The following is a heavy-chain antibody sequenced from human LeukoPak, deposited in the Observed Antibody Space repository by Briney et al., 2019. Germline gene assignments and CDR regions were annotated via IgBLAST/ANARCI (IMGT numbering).Heavy chain of an antibody. J-gene: IGHJ1*01. V-gene: IGHV3-23*01. D-gene: IGHD4-17*01. CDR3: AKEIYGDPTGGRFQH. CDR1: GFTFSSYA. CDR2: ISASGGST. Sequence: GGSLRLSCAASGFTFSSYAMSWVRQAPGKGLEWVSAISASGGSTYYADSVKGRFTISRDNSKNTLYLQMNSLRAEDTAVFYCAKEIYGDPTGGRFQHWGQGTLVTVSS.